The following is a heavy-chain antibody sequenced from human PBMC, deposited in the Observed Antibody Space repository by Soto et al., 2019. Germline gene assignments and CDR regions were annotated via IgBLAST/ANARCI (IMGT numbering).Heavy chain of an antibody. CDR3: AKDREDTTMTFDN. CDR2: ITHDEVTT. V-gene: IGHV3-30*18. Sequence: QVDLVESGGGVVQPGRPLRLSCTASGFSFGSNGIHWAPQGPGKGLGWLAVITHDEVTTYYADSVKGRFSVSRDNAKNTLYLQMNSLGAEDTAQYYCAKDREDTTMTFDNWGQGTLVTVSS. CDR1: GFSFGSNG. D-gene: IGHD5-18*01. J-gene: IGHJ4*02.